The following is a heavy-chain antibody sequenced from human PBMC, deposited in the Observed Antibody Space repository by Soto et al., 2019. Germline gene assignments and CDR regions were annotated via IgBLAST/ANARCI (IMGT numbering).Heavy chain of an antibody. J-gene: IGHJ5*02. Sequence: GGSLRLSCAASGFTFSDYYMSWIRQAPGKGLEWVSYISSSGSTIYYADSVKGRFTISRDNAKNSLYLQMNSLRAEDTAVYYCARANHRSSSPEGFDPWGQGTLVTVSS. V-gene: IGHV3-11*01. CDR2: ISSSGSTI. CDR1: GFTFSDYY. D-gene: IGHD6-13*01. CDR3: ARANHRSSSPEGFDP.